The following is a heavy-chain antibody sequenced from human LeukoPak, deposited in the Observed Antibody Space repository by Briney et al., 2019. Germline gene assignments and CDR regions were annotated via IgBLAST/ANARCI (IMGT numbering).Heavy chain of an antibody. CDR3: ARGRSVVLMVYAIWEDYYYYMDV. V-gene: IGHV3-30*01. J-gene: IGHJ6*03. D-gene: IGHD2-8*01. CDR1: GFTFSSYA. CDR2: ISYDGSNK. Sequence: GGSLRLSCAASGFTFSSYAMHWVRQAPGKGLEWVAVISYDGSNKYYADSVKGRFTISRDNSKNTLYLQMNSLRAEDTAVYYCARGRSVVLMVYAIWEDYYYYMDVWGKGTTVTVSS.